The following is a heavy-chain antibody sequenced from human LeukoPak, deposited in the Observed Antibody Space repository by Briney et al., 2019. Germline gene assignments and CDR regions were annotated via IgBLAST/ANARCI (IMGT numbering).Heavy chain of an antibody. CDR3: ASGYFVHTFDF. V-gene: IGHV4-38-2*02. CDR2: IYHSGSA. J-gene: IGHJ4*02. CDR1: GYSINSGYY. D-gene: IGHD2-2*03. Sequence: SETLSLTCTVSGYSINSGYYWAWIRQPPGKGLEWIGSIYHSGSAYYNPSLKSRVTISVDTSKNQFSLKLSSVTAADTAIFYCASGYFVHTFDFWGQGTLGTVSS.